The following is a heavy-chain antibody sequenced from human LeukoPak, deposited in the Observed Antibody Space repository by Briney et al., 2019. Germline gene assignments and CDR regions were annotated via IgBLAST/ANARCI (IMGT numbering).Heavy chain of an antibody. Sequence: SETLSLTCSVSGSSISSGYYWGWIRQPPGKGLEWIGSIYHSGSTYYNPSLKSRVTISVDTSKNQFSLKLTSVTAADTAVYYCARVATVTSPGYFDYWGQGTLVTVSS. J-gene: IGHJ4*02. D-gene: IGHD4-17*01. CDR1: GSSISSGYY. CDR3: ARVATVTSPGYFDY. CDR2: IYHSGST. V-gene: IGHV4-38-2*02.